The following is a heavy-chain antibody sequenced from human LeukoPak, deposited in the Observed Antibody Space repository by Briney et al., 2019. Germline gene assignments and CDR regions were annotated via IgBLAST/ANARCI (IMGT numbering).Heavy chain of an antibody. CDR1: GGSISSYY. D-gene: IGHD3-22*01. V-gene: IGHV4-4*07. J-gene: IGHJ4*02. Sequence: SETLSLTCTVSGGSISSYYWSWIRQPAGKGLEWIGRIYTSGSTNYNPSLKSRVTMSVDTSKNRFSLKLSTVTAADTAVYYCARNRYYYGSRGYDAPPIFDYWGQGTLVTVSS. CDR3: ARNRYYYGSRGYDAPPIFDY. CDR2: IYTSGST.